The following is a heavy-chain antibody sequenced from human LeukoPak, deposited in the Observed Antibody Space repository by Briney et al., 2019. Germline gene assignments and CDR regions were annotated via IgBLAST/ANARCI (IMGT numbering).Heavy chain of an antibody. Sequence: GRSLILSCAASGFTFSSSGMHWVRQAPGKGLEWVAVISDDGSNKNYGESVKGRFTISRDNSKNTLFLQMDSLRAEDTAVYFCAKDRATVTSFWAYYYCGMDVWGEGTTVTVSS. CDR1: GFTFSSSG. CDR3: AKDRATVTSFWAYYYCGMDV. CDR2: ISDDGSNK. J-gene: IGHJ6*01. V-gene: IGHV3-30*18. D-gene: IGHD3-16*01.